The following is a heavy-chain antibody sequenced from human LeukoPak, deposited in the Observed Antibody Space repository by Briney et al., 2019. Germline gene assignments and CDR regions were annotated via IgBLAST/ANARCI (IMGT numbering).Heavy chain of an antibody. CDR3: ARVSTVRLSSGYLPYYGMDV. V-gene: IGHV3-23*01. Sequence: GGSLRLSCGASGFTFSSYAMSWVRRAPGKGLEWVLAISDSGGSTYYADSVKGRFTISRANSKNTLYLQMNSLRAEDTAVYYCARVSTVRLSSGYLPYYGMDVWGQGTTVTVSS. CDR2: ISDSGGST. D-gene: IGHD3-22*01. CDR1: GFTFSSYA. J-gene: IGHJ6*02.